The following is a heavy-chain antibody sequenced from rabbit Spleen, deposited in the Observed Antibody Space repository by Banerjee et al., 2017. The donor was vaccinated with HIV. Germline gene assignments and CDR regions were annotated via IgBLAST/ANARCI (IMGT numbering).Heavy chain of an antibody. CDR1: GFSFSSGYY. CDR3: ARERSACYSKTLNL. CDR2: IYDGSSGSA. Sequence: QSLEESGGDLVKPGAYLTLPCTASGFSFSSGYYIFWVRQAPGKGLEWIGCIYDGSSGSAYYASLVNGRFTISKTSSTTVTLQMTSLTAADTATYFCARERSACYSKTLNLWGPGTLVTVS. V-gene: IGHV1S40*01. J-gene: IGHJ4*01. D-gene: IGHD7-1*01.